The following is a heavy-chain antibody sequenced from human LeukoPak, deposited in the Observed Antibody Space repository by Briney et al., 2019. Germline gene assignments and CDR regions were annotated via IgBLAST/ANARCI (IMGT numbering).Heavy chain of an antibody. D-gene: IGHD3-10*01. CDR3: ARHSSRNYYYYYMDV. J-gene: IGHJ6*03. Sequence: SETLSLTCTVSGGSISSSSYYWGWIRQPRGKGLEWIGSIYYSGSTYYNPSLKSRVTISVDTSKNQFSLKLSSVTAADTAVYYCARHSSRNYYYYYMDVWGKGTTVTVSS. V-gene: IGHV4-39*01. CDR2: IYYSGST. CDR1: GGSISSSSYY.